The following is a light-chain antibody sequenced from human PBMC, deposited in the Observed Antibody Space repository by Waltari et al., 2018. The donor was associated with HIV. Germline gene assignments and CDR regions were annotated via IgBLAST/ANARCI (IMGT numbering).Light chain of an antibody. CDR1: SNNVGNQG. Sequence: QAGLTQPPSVSKGLRQTATLTCTGNSNNVGNQGANWLQQHQGHPPKLLSYRNNDRPSGISERLSASRSGNTASLTITGLQPEDEADYYCSAWDSSLSDWVFGGGTKLTVL. J-gene: IGLJ3*02. CDR3: SAWDSSLSDWV. CDR2: RNN. V-gene: IGLV10-54*01.